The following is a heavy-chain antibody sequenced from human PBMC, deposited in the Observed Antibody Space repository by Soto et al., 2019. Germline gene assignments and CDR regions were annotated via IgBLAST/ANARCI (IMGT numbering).Heavy chain of an antibody. V-gene: IGHV1-8*01. CDR2: MNPNSGNT. J-gene: IGHJ5*02. CDR1: GYTFTSYD. Sequence: ASVKVSCKASGYTFTSYDINWVRQATGQGLEWMGWMNPNSGNTGYAQKFQGRVTMTRNTSISTAYMELSSLRSEDTAVYYCAREIAVAGRNWFDPWGQGTLVTVSS. CDR3: AREIAVAGRNWFDP. D-gene: IGHD6-19*01.